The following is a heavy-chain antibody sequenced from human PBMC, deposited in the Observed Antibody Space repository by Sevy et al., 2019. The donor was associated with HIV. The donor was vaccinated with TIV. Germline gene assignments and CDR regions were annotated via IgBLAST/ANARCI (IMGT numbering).Heavy chain of an antibody. J-gene: IGHJ4*02. V-gene: IGHV3-30-3*01. D-gene: IGHD3-22*01. Sequence: GGSLRLSCAASRFTFSSYAMHWVRQAPGKGLEWVAVISYDGSNKYYADSVKGRFTISRDNSKNTLFLQMNSLRAEDTAVYYCARDFYYDSSGYYQYWGQGTLVTVSS. CDR1: RFTFSSYA. CDR3: ARDFYYDSSGYYQY. CDR2: ISYDGSNK.